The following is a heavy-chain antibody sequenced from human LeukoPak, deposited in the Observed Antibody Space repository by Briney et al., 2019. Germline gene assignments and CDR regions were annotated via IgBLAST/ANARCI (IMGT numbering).Heavy chain of an antibody. CDR1: GFTFSSYW. CDR3: ARDGYSFGHDFDY. CDR2: IKGDGSST. D-gene: IGHD5-18*01. J-gene: IGHJ4*02. Sequence: GGSLRLSCAASGFTFSSYWMHWVRHTPGKGLVWVSRIKGDGSSTSYADSVKGRFAISRDNAKNTLYLQMNSLRAEDTAVYYCARDGYSFGHDFDYWGQGTLVTVSS. V-gene: IGHV3-74*01.